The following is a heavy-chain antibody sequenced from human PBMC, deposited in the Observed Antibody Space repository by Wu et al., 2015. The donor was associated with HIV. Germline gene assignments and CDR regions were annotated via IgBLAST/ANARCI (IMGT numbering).Heavy chain of an antibody. J-gene: IGHJ4*02. V-gene: IGHV1-8*01. CDR1: GYTFNSYD. CDR3: ASSSSRIVGATTFDY. CDR2: MNPYSGNT. D-gene: IGHD1-26*01. Sequence: QVQLVQSGAEVKKPGASVKVSCKASGYTFNSYDINWVRQASGQGLEWIGWMNPYSGNTGYARNFRGRVTMTRNSSIGTAYMELSSLRSEDTAVYFCASSSSRIVGATTFDYWGQGTLVTVSS.